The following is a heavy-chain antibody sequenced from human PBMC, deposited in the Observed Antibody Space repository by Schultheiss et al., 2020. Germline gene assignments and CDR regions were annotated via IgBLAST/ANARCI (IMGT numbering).Heavy chain of an antibody. Sequence: SETLSLTCAVYGGSFSGYYWSWIRQPPGKGLEWIGEINHSGSTNYNPSLKSRVTISMDTSKNQFTLRLTSVTAADTAVYFCARSSGTFYRGLFDFWGQGTMVTVSS. D-gene: IGHD1-26*01. CDR1: GGSFSGYY. CDR2: INHSGST. J-gene: IGHJ4*02. CDR3: ARSSGTFYRGLFDF. V-gene: IGHV4-34*01.